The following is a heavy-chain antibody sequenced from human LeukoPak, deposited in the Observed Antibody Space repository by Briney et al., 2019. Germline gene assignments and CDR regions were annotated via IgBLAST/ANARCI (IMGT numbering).Heavy chain of an antibody. CDR2: INPNSGGT. CDR3: ARDGVGGVYGDYGYFDL. CDR1: GYTFTGYY. Sequence: ASVKLSCKASGYTFTGYYMHWVRHAPGQGLEWRGGINPNSGGTNYAQKFQGRVTMTRDTSISTAYMELCRLRSDDTAVYYCARDGVGGVYGDYGYFDLWGRGTLVTVSS. D-gene: IGHD4-17*01. V-gene: IGHV1-2*02. J-gene: IGHJ2*01.